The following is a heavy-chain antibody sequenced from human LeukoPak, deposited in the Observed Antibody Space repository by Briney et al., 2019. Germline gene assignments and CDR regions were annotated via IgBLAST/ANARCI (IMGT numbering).Heavy chain of an antibody. CDR2: ISCNVGST. CDR3: VKVGAYNWNDGPFDY. V-gene: IGHV3-64D*09. CDR1: GFTFSSYA. D-gene: IGHD1-1*01. Sequence: GGSLRLSCSASGFTFSSYAMHWVRQAPGKGLEYVSAISCNVGSTYYADSVKGRFTISRDNSKNTLYLQMSSLRAEDTAVYYCVKVGAYNWNDGPFDYWGQGTLVTVSS. J-gene: IGHJ4*02.